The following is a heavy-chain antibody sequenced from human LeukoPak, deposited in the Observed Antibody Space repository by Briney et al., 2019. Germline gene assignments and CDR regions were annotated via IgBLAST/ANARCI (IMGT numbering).Heavy chain of an antibody. CDR1: GFTFSNYW. V-gene: IGHV3-74*01. Sequence: QPGGSLRLSCAASGFTFSNYWMHWVRQAPGKGLVWVSRINSEGSSTSYADSVKGRFTISRDNAKNTLYLQMNSLRAEDTSVYYCVRAVRGWNDLDYWGQGTLVTASS. CDR3: VRAVRGWNDLDY. D-gene: IGHD1-1*01. CDR2: INSEGSST. J-gene: IGHJ4*02.